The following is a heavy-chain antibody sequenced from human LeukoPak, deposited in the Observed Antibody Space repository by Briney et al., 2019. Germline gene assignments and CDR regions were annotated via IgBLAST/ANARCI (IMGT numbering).Heavy chain of an antibody. Sequence: SETLSLTCNVSGGAITGHYWSGLRQSPEKGLEWIGFIYFNGMTKYSPSLESRVTISVDTSKNQFSLRLTSVTAADTAVYFCARQFPPYHSGSHYFDNWGQGMQVTVSS. CDR3: ARQFPPYHSGSHYFDN. CDR2: IYFNGMT. V-gene: IGHV4-59*08. CDR1: GGAITGHY. D-gene: IGHD3-10*01. J-gene: IGHJ4*02.